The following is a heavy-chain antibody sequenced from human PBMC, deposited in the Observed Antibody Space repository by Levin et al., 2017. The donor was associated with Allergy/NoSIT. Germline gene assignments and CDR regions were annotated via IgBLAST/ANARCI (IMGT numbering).Heavy chain of an antibody. J-gene: IGHJ4*02. CDR1: AYIFTNYW. CDR3: ARRARLSWELLESFDQ. D-gene: IGHD1-26*01. CDR2: IDPNDSDT. V-gene: IGHV5-51*01. Sequence: KVSCKGSAYIFTNYWIAWVRQMPGKGLEWMGIIDPNDSDTRYSPSFQGQVTISADKSISTAYVQWSSLKASDTAMYYCARRARLSWELLESFDQWGQGTLVTVSS.